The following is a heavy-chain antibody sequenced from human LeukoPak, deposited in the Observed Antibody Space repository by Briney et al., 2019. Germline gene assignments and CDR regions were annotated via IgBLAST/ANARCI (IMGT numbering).Heavy chain of an antibody. Sequence: PGGSLRLSCAASGFTVSNNYMSWVRQAPGKGLEWVSYISSSSSTIYYADSVKGRFTISRDNAKNSLYVQMNSLRDEDTAVYYCTRSQYSSGWHFDYWGQGTLVTVSS. CDR1: GFTVSNNY. CDR2: ISSSSSTI. CDR3: TRSQYSSGWHFDY. D-gene: IGHD6-19*01. J-gene: IGHJ4*02. V-gene: IGHV3-48*02.